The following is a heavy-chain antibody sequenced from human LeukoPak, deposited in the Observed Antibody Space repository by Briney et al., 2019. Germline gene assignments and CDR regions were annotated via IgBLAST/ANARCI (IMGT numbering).Heavy chain of an antibody. Sequence: GGSLRLSCAASGFTFSSYWMNWVRQAPGKGLVWVSVIYSGGSAYYADSVKGRFTISRDNSKNTLYLQMNSLRAEDTAVYYCTRWRSGTSDWGQGTLVTVSS. CDR2: IYSGGSA. CDR3: TRWRSGTSD. V-gene: IGHV3-53*01. D-gene: IGHD4-23*01. J-gene: IGHJ4*02. CDR1: GFTFSSYW.